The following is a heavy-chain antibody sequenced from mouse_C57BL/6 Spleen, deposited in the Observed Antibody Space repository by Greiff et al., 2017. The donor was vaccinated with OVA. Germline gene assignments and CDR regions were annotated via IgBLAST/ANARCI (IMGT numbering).Heavy chain of an antibody. V-gene: IGHV3-6*01. CDR3: ARDGGTGYFDY. CDR2: ISYDGSN. CDR1: GYSITSGYY. J-gene: IGHJ2*01. Sequence: EVKLEESGPGLVKPSQSLSLTCSVTGYSITSGYYWNWIRQFPGNKLEWMGYISYDGSNNYNPSLKNRISITRDTSKNQFFLKLNSVTTEDTATCYCARDGGTGYFDYWGQGTTLTVSS. D-gene: IGHD1-1*02.